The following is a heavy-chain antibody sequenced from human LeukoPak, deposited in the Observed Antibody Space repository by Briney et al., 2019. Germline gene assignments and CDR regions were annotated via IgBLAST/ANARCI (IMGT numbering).Heavy chain of an antibody. V-gene: IGHV4-61*02. CDR3: ARGQQLWPIHYFDY. CDR2: IYTSGST. CDR1: GGSISSGSYY. D-gene: IGHD5-18*01. Sequence: SETLSLTCTVSGGSISSGSYYWSWIRQPAGKGLEWIGRIYTSGSTNYNPSLKSRVTISVDTSKNQFSPKLSSVTAADTAVYYCARGQQLWPIHYFDYWGQGTLVTVSS. J-gene: IGHJ4*02.